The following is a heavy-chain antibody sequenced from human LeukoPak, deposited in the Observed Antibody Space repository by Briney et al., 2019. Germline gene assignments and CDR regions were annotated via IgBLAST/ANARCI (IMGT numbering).Heavy chain of an antibody. CDR2: INPNSGGT. D-gene: IGHD3-22*01. V-gene: IGHV1-2*02. CDR1: GYTFTGYY. Sequence: ASVKVSCKASGYTFTGYYMHWVRQAPGQGLEWMGWINPNSGGTNYAQKFQGRVTMTRDTSISTACMELSRLRSDDTAVYYCARDYYDSSGYTNWFDPWGQGTLVTVSS. CDR3: ARDYYDSSGYTNWFDP. J-gene: IGHJ5*02.